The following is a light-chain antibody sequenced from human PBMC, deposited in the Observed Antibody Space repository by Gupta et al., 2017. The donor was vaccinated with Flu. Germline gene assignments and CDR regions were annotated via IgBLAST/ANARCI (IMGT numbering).Light chain of an antibody. Sequence: DIQLTQSPSTLSASVGDRVTITCRARQSITSWLAWYQQKPGKAPKLLIYKASSLESGVPSRFSGSGSGTEFTLTINSLQPDDSATYYCQQYKEQSWTFGQGTKVEIK. CDR2: KAS. V-gene: IGKV1-5*03. J-gene: IGKJ1*01. CDR1: QSITSW. CDR3: QQYKEQSWT.